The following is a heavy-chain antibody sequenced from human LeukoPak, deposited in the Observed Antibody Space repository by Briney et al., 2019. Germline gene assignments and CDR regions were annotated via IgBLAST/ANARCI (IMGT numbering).Heavy chain of an antibody. CDR1: GASVNSGSSY. J-gene: IGHJ4*02. V-gene: IGHV4-61*01. CDR2: IYYSGIT. CDR3: ARDQYGDYDFDY. D-gene: IGHD4-17*01. Sequence: PSETLSLTCTVSGASVNSGSSYWSWIRQPPGKGLEWVGYIYYSGITNYNPSLKSRVTISVDTSKNQFSLKLSSVTAADTAVYYCARDQYGDYDFDYWGQGTLVTVSS.